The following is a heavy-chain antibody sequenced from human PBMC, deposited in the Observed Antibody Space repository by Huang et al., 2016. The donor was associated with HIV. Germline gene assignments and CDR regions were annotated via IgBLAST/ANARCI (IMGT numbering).Heavy chain of an antibody. Sequence: QLQLQESGPGQVKPSETLSLTCTVSGDFISSTNYSWGWIRQSPGKGLEWVGSVYQSGSTNYNPSPKSRVTLSGDTSRNQFSLRLNSVTAADTAVYYCASQHIGAAATWFWGRGTQVAVSS. CDR2: VYQSGST. V-gene: IGHV4-39*01. CDR1: GDFISSTNYS. J-gene: IGHJ4*02. CDR3: ASQHIGAAATWF. D-gene: IGHD6-13*01.